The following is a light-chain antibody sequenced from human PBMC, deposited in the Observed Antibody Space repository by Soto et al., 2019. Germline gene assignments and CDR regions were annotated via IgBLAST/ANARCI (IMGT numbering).Light chain of an antibody. CDR3: QQRSNWPLT. Sequence: EIVLTQSPATLSLSPGGRATLSCRASQSVSLSLAWYQQKPGQAPRLLIYDASKRASGIPDRFSGSGSGTDFTLAISSLEPEDFEVYYCQQRSNWPLTFGGGTKVDIX. J-gene: IGKJ4*01. CDR1: QSVSLS. CDR2: DAS. V-gene: IGKV3-11*01.